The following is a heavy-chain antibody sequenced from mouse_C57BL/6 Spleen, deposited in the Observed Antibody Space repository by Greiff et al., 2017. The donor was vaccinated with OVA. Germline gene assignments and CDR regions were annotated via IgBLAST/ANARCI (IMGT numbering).Heavy chain of an antibody. J-gene: IGHJ2*01. Sequence: QVQLKQPGAELVMPGASVKLSCKASGYTFTSYWMHWVKQRPGQGLEWIGEIDPSDSYNNYNQKFKGKSTLTVDKSTITAYMQLSSLTSEDAAVYYCAISGTTVVATYYCDYWGQGTTLTVSS. CDR1: GYTFTSYW. V-gene: IGHV1-69*01. CDR3: AISGTTVVATYYCDY. D-gene: IGHD1-1*01. CDR2: IDPSDSYN.